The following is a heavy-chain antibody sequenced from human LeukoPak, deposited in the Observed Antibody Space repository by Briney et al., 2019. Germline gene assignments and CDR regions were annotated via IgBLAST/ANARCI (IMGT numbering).Heavy chain of an antibody. J-gene: IGHJ6*03. D-gene: IGHD6-19*01. V-gene: IGHV5-51*01. CDR1: GYKFDNYW. Sequence: GESLKISCKASGYKFDNYWIGWVRQMPGKGLEWMGIIFPRDSDTKSSPSLQGQVTISADKSISTSYLQRSSLKASDSAIYYCARVGIAVTDNYYFYMDVWGKGTTVTVSS. CDR3: ARVGIAVTDNYYFYMDV. CDR2: IFPRDSDT.